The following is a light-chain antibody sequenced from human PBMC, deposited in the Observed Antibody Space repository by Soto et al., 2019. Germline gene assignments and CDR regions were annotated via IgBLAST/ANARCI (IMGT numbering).Light chain of an antibody. CDR1: QSISSY. Sequence: DIQMTQSPSSLSASVGDRVTITCRASQSISSYLNWYQQKPGKAPNLLIYAASSLQSGVPSRFSGSGSGTYFTLTIRTLQREDFATYYCQQTYTIPFTFGPGTKVDIK. V-gene: IGKV1-39*01. J-gene: IGKJ3*01. CDR2: AAS. CDR3: QQTYTIPFT.